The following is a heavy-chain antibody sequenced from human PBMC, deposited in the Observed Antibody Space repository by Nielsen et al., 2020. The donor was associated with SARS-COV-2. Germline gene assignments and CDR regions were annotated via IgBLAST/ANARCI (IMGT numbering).Heavy chain of an antibody. D-gene: IGHD4-17*01. CDR2: IKSKTDGGTT. V-gene: IGHV3-15*01. J-gene: IGHJ6*02. Sequence: GGSLRLSCAASGFTFSNAWMSWVRQAPGKGLEWVGRIKSKTDGGTTDYAAPVKGRFTISRDDSKNTLYLQMNSLRPEDTAVYYCARDKGDYGSEAAGMDVWGQGTTVTVSS. CDR3: ARDKGDYGSEAAGMDV. CDR1: GFTFSNAW.